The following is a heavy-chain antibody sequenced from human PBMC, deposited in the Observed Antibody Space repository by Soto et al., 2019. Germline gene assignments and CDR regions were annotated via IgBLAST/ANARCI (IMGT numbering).Heavy chain of an antibody. V-gene: IGHV3-21*01. Sequence: EVQLVESGGGLVKPGGSLRLSCAASGLTFSTYGMNWVRQAPGKGLEWVSSINSGGEYFDYADSVKGRLTISRGNAKDSLYLQLDSLRVEDTAVYYCATDGAAGAALGVWGQGTTVNVSS. CDR3: ATDGAAGAALGV. D-gene: IGHD6-13*01. CDR2: INSGGEYF. CDR1: GLTFSTYG. J-gene: IGHJ6*02.